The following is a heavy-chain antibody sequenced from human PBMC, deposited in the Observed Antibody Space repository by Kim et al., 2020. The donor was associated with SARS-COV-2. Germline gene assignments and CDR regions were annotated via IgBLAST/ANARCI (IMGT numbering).Heavy chain of an antibody. Sequence: SETLSLTCTVSGGSVSSGSYYWSWIRQPPGKGLEWIGYIYYSGSTNYNPSLKSRVTISVDTSKNQFSLKLSSVTAADTAVYYCARSGYSNSWEYIYFDYWGQGTLVTVSS. V-gene: IGHV4-61*01. CDR2: IYYSGST. D-gene: IGHD6-13*01. J-gene: IGHJ4*02. CDR3: ARSGYSNSWEYIYFDY. CDR1: GGSVSSGSYY.